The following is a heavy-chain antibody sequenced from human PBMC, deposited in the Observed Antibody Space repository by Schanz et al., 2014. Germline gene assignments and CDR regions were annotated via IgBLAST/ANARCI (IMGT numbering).Heavy chain of an antibody. D-gene: IGHD1-26*01. J-gene: IGHJ4*02. V-gene: IGHV3-48*01. Sequence: EVQLVESGGGVVQPGRSLRLSCAASGFTFSSYAMSWVRQAPGKGPEWVSYIRSSSTPIYYADSVKGRFTMSRDNAKNSVFLQMNSLRAEDTAVYYCARSRSGFYFDYWGQGTLVTVSS. CDR3: ARSRSGFYFDY. CDR1: GFTFSSYA. CDR2: IRSSSTPI.